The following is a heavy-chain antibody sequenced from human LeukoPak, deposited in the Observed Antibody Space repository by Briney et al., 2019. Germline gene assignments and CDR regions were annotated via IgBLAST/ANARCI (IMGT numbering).Heavy chain of an antibody. V-gene: IGHV1-18*01. CDR2: ISVYNGNT. CDR1: GYTFTAYG. J-gene: IGHJ4*02. CDR3: ARDRLTYYSGSGSDF. Sequence: ASVKVSCKASGYTFTAYGISWVRQAPGQGLEWMGWISVYNGNTNYTPKLQGRVTMTTDTSTSTAYMELRSLRSDDTAVYYCARDRLTYYSGSGSDFWGQGTLLTVSS. D-gene: IGHD3-10*01.